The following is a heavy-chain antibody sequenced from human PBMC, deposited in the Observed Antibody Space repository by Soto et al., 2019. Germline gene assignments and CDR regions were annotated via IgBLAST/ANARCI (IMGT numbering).Heavy chain of an antibody. CDR1: GVIFSGYG. CDR3: ARDGVGGTRFFGYLDY. J-gene: IGHJ4*02. D-gene: IGHD1-26*01. CDR2: IRFDGSNI. V-gene: IGHV3-33*01. Sequence: QVQLVESGGGVVQPGRSLRLSCVAPGVIFSGYGMHWVRQAPGKGLEWVAVIRFDGSNIFYANSMKGRFTISRDNSKSTLYLEMNSLRAEDTAVYYCARDGVGGTRFFGYLDYWGQGAQVTVSS.